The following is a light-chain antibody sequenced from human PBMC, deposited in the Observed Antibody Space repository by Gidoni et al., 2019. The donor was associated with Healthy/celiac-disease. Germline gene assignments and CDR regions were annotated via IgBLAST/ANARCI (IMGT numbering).Light chain of an antibody. CDR1: QCISSY. J-gene: IGKJ5*01. Sequence: QMTQSPSSMSASVGDRVTIPCRARQCISSYLNWDQQKPGKAPKLLIYAASSLQSGVPSRFRGSGSGTDFTLTIRSLQPEDFATYYCQQSYSTPFTFGQGTRLEIK. CDR3: QQSYSTPFT. CDR2: AAS. V-gene: IGKV1-39*01.